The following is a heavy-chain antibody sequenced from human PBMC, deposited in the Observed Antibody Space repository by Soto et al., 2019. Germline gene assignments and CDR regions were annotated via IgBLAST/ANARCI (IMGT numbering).Heavy chain of an antibody. Sequence: QLQLQESGPGLVKPSETLSLTCTVSGGSISSSSYYWGWIRQPPGKGLEWIGSIYYSGSTYYNPSLKSRVTISVDTSKNQFSMKLSSVTAADTAVYYCARHPVVDYEGSGNWLDPWGQGTLVTVSS. J-gene: IGHJ5*02. CDR1: GGSISSSSYY. V-gene: IGHV4-39*01. D-gene: IGHD4-17*01. CDR2: IYYSGST. CDR3: ARHPVVDYEGSGNWLDP.